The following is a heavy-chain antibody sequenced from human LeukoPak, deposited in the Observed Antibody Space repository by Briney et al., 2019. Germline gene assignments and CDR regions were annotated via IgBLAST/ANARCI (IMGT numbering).Heavy chain of an antibody. D-gene: IGHD3-22*01. Sequence: GASVKVSCKASGYTFTSYYMHWVRQAPGQGLEWMGIINPSGGSTSYAQKFQGRVTMTRDTSTSTVYMELSSLRSEDTAVYYCARDPDDCYDSSGYYPHYWGQGTLVTVSS. J-gene: IGHJ4*02. CDR1: GYTFTSYY. V-gene: IGHV1-46*01. CDR3: ARDPDDCYDSSGYYPHY. CDR2: INPSGGST.